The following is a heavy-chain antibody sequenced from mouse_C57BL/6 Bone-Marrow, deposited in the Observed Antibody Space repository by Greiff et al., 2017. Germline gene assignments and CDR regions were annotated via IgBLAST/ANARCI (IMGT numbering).Heavy chain of an antibody. Sequence: EVKLMESGGGLVQPGGSMKLSCAASGFTFSDAWMDWVRQSPEKGLEWVAEIRNKANNHATYYAESVKGRFTISRDDSKSSVYLQMNSLRSEDTGIYYFTRNEAYHFFDYWGQGTTLTVSS. J-gene: IGHJ2*01. V-gene: IGHV6-6*01. D-gene: IGHD2-10*01. CDR2: IRNKANNHAT. CDR1: GFTFSDAW. CDR3: TRNEAYHFFDY.